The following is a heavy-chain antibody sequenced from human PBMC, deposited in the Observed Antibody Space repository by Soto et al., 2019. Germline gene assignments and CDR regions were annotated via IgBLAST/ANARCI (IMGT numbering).Heavy chain of an antibody. CDR2: ISAYNGNT. CDR1: GYTFTSYG. CDR3: ARLTNYDFWSGYPSGPFDY. Sequence: PSVKVSCKASGYTFTSYGISWVRQAPGQGLEWMGWISAYNGNTNYAQKLQGRVTMTTDTSTSTAYMELRSLRSDDTAVYYCARLTNYDFWSGYPSGPFDYWGQGTLVTVSS. J-gene: IGHJ4*02. D-gene: IGHD3-3*01. V-gene: IGHV1-18*01.